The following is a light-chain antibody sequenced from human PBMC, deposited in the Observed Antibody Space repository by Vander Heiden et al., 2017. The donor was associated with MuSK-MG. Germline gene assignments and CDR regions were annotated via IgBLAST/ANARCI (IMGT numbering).Light chain of an antibody. J-gene: IGKJ2*01. V-gene: IGKV1-39*01. Sequence: DIQIPQSPSSLSASVGDRVTIACRASQSISSSLNWYQYRVGKAPKLLISAASSLQSGVPSRFSGSGSGTDFTLTISSLPPEDFATYYWQQSYRVSYTFGQGTKLEIK. CDR1: QSISSS. CDR3: QQSYRVSYT. CDR2: AAS.